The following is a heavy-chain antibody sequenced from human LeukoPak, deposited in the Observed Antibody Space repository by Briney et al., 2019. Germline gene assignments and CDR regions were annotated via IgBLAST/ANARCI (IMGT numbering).Heavy chain of an antibody. V-gene: IGHV4-59*08. D-gene: IGHD6-6*01. CDR3: ARWSGSVTARNYYYYTDA. CDR2: IYYSGST. J-gene: IGHJ6*03. Sequence: SETLSLTCTVSGGSIRGYYWSWVRQPPRKGLEWSGYIYYSGSTSYNPSPKSRVTISVDTSKNQFSLKLRSATAADTAVYYCARWSGSVTARNYYYYTDAWGEGTTVTVSS. CDR1: GGSIRGYY.